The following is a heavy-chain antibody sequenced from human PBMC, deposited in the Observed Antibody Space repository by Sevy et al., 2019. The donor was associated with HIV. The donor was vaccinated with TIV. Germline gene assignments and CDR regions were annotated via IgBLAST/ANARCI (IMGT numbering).Heavy chain of an antibody. Sequence: VGSRRLSCAASGFTFSSYAMHWVRQAPGKGLEWVAVISYDGSNKYYVDSVKGRFTISRDNSKNTLYLQMNSLRAEDTAVYYCARGMMYGYDSSGYLPAVDAFDIWGQGTLVTVSS. V-gene: IGHV3-30-3*01. CDR3: ARGMMYGYDSSGYLPAVDAFDI. CDR1: GFTFSSYA. CDR2: ISYDGSNK. D-gene: IGHD3-22*01. J-gene: IGHJ3*02.